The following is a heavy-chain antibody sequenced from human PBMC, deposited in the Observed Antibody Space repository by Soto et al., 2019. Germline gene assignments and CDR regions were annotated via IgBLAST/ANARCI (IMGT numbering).Heavy chain of an antibody. Sequence: QVQLVESGGGVVQPGGSLRLSCAASGFTFSTYGMHWVRQAPGKGLEWVAIIWYDGSNKYYADSVKGRFTISRDNSKNTLLLQVNDLRAEDTAVYYSATDFTPHYMDVWGTGTRVTVSS. CDR2: IWYDGSNK. CDR1: GFTFSTYG. V-gene: IGHV3-33*01. CDR3: ATDFTPHYMDV. J-gene: IGHJ6*03.